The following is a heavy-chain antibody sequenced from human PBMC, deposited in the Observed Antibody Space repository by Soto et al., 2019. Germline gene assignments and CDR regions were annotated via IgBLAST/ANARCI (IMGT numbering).Heavy chain of an antibody. V-gene: IGHV3-30-3*01. J-gene: IGHJ4*02. CDR2: ISYDGSNK. D-gene: IGHD4-17*01. CDR1: GFTFSSYA. CDR3: ASTVGAPVVY. Sequence: QVQLVESGGGVVQPGRSLRLSCAASGFTFSSYAMHWVRQAPGKGLEWVAVISYDGSNKYYADSVKGRFTISRDNSKNTLYLQMNSLRAEDTAVYYCASTVGAPVVYWGQGTLVTVSS.